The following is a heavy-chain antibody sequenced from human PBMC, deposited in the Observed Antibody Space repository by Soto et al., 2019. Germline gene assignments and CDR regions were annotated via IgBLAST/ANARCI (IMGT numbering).Heavy chain of an antibody. J-gene: IGHJ6*02. V-gene: IGHV1-69*06. CDR2: IIPIFGTA. CDR3: ARDQIVVVPAAVYYYYGMDV. CDR1: GGTFSSYA. Sequence: SVKVSCKASGGTFSSYAISWVRQAPGQGLEWMGGIIPIFGTANYAQKFQGRVTITADKSTSTAYMELSSLRSEDTAVYYCARDQIVVVPAAVYYYYGMDVWGQGTTVTVSS. D-gene: IGHD2-2*01.